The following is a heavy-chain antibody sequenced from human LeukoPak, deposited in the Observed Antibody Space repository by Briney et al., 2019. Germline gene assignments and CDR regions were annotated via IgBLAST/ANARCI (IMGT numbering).Heavy chain of an antibody. Sequence: GGSLRLSCAASGFTFSSYWMHWVRQAPGKGLVWVSRINSDGSSTSYADSVKGRFTISRDNAKNSLYLQMNSLRAEDTAVYYCARDKLISSYQLPSGAFDIWGQGTMVTVSS. V-gene: IGHV3-74*01. CDR3: ARDKLISSYQLPSGAFDI. CDR1: GFTFSSYW. D-gene: IGHD2-2*01. CDR2: INSDGSST. J-gene: IGHJ3*02.